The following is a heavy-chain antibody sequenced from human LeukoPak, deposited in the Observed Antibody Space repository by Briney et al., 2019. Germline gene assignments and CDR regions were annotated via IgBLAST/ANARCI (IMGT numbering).Heavy chain of an antibody. CDR1: GFTFSSYS. CDR2: ISGDGGST. Sequence: GGSLRLSCAASGFTFSSYSMNWVRQAPGKGLEWVSLISGDGGSTYYADSVKGRFTISRDNSKNSLYLQMNSLRTEDTALYYCAKVLTGYPDYFDYWGQGTLVTVSS. J-gene: IGHJ4*02. CDR3: AKVLTGYPDYFDY. D-gene: IGHD3-9*01. V-gene: IGHV3-43*02.